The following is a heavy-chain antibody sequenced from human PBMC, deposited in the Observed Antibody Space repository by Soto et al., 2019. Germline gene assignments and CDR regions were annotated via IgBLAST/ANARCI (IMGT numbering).Heavy chain of an antibody. D-gene: IGHD2-21*02. CDR2: INHSGST. CDR1: GGCFSGYY. CDR3: ARHLWGYCGTDCYPLDV. V-gene: IGHV4-34*01. J-gene: IGHJ6*02. Sequence: SSETLSLTCAVYGGCFSGYYWSWIRQPPGKGQEWIGEINHSGSTNYNPSLKSRVTISVDTSKTLFSLKLSSVTAADTAVFFCARHLWGYCGTDCYPLDVWAQGPTVTVSS.